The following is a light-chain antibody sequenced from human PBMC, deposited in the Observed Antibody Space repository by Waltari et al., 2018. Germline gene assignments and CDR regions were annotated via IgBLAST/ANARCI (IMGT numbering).Light chain of an antibody. CDR1: TSNIGTNT. V-gene: IGLV1-44*01. Sequence: QSVLTQPPSTSGTPGQRVTISCSGSTSNIGTNTGTWDQLLPGTAPKTVIFANSNRPAGVPDRFSAFSAGTSGALVISGLQSEDEADYFCATWDDSLTGRVFGGRTKVTVL. J-gene: IGLJ3*02. CDR2: ANS. CDR3: ATWDDSLTGRV.